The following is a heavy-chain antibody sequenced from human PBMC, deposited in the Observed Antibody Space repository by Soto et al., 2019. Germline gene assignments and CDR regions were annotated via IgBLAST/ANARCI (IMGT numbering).Heavy chain of an antibody. CDR2: IYSSGST. V-gene: IGHV4-59*01. J-gene: IGHJ4*02. CDR3: ARDHPHSYGVYYFDY. CDR1: GGSISNYY. D-gene: IGHD5-18*01. Sequence: PSETLSLTCTVSGGSISNYYWNWIRQSPGKGLEWIGYIYSSGSTHYNPSLQNRVTISIDTSKNQVSLKVNSVTAADTAVYYCARDHPHSYGVYYFDYWGLVTPVSVS.